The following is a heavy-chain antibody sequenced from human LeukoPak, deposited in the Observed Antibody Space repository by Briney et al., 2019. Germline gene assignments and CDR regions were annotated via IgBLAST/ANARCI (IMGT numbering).Heavy chain of an antibody. V-gene: IGHV1-18*01. CDR3: ARDAGPTTVSRDNWFDP. J-gene: IGHJ5*02. Sequence: GASVKVSCKXSGYTFTSYGISWVRQAPGQGLEWMGWISAYNGNTNYAQKLQGRVTMTTDTSTSTAYMELRSLRSDDTAVYYCARDAGPTTVSRDNWFDPWGQGTLVTVSS. D-gene: IGHD4-11*01. CDR2: ISAYNGNT. CDR1: GYTFTSYG.